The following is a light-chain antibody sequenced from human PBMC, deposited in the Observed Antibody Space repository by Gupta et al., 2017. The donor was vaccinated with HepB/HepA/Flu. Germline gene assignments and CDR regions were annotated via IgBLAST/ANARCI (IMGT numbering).Light chain of an antibody. CDR1: SSDVGGYNY. V-gene: IGLV2-14*01. Sequence: QSALTQPASVSGSPGQSITISCTGTSSDVGGYNYVSWYQQHPGKAPKLMIYDVSNRPSGVSNRFSGSKSGNTASLTTTGLQAEEEADYYCSSYTSSSTLVVFGGGTKLNGL. CDR3: SSYTSSSTLVV. J-gene: IGLJ2*01. CDR2: DVS.